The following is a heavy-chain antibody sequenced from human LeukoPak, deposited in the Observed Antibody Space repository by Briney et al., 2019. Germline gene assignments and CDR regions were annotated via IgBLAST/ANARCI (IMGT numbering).Heavy chain of an antibody. CDR2: IRSKAYGGTT. V-gene: IGHV3-49*04. J-gene: IGHJ3*02. CDR3: TSTIVATTPDAFDI. Sequence: GGSLRLSCTASGFTFGDYAMSWVRQAPGEGLEWVGFIRSKAYGGTTEYAASVKGRFTISRDDSKSIAYLQMNSLKTEDTAVYYCTSTIVATTPDAFDIWGQGTMVTVSS. CDR1: GFTFGDYA. D-gene: IGHD5-12*01.